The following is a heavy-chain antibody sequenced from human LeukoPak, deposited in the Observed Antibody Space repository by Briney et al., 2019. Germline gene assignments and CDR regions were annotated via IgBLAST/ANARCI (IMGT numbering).Heavy chain of an antibody. D-gene: IGHD4-17*01. V-gene: IGHV3-74*01. CDR1: GLTFSSHW. CDR2: ITNDGSST. J-gene: IGHJ4*02. CDR3: ANEIRPNDY. Sequence: PGGSLRLSCAASGLTFSSHWMHWVRQAPGKGLVWVSRITNDGSSTTYADSVKGRFTISRDNTKNALYLQMNSLRADDTAVYYCANEIRPNDYWGQGTLVTVSS.